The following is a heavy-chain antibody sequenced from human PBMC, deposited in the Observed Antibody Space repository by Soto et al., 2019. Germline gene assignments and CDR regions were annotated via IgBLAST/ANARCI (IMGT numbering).Heavy chain of an antibody. CDR1: GFTFSSFS. CDR2: ITSSSSYI. V-gene: IGHV3-21*01. D-gene: IGHD4-17*01. Sequence: PGGSLRLSCGASGFTFSSFSMNWVRQAPGKGLEWVSSITSSSSYIYYEDSLKGRFTISRDNAKNSLHLQMNSLRVDDTAVYFCARSYGGALDYWGQGTLVTVSS. CDR3: ARSYGGALDY. J-gene: IGHJ4*02.